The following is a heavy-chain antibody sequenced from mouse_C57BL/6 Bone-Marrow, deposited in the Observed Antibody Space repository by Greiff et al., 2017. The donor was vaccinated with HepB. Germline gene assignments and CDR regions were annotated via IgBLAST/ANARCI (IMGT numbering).Heavy chain of an antibody. D-gene: IGHD1-1*01. J-gene: IGHJ2*01. CDR3: ARDDGTTHY. V-gene: IGHV5-4*01. Sequence: EVKVVESGGGLVKPGGSLKLSCAASGFTFSSYAMSWVRQTPEKRLEWVATMSDGGSYTYYPDNGKGRFTISRDNAKNNLYLQMSHLKSEDTAMYYCARDDGTTHYWGQGTTLTVSS. CDR1: GFTFSSYA. CDR2: MSDGGSYT.